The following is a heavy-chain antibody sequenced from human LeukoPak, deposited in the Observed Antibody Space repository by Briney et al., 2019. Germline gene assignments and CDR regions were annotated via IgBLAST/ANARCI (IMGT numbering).Heavy chain of an antibody. CDR1: GGSISSGDYY. CDR2: IFYSGST. Sequence: PSQTLSLTCTVSGGSISSGDYYWSWIRQPPGKGLEWIGLIFYSGSTNYNPSLKSRVTILLDKSKNQFSLKLRSVTAADTAVYYCAREVESSGKFDPWGQGTLVTVSS. V-gene: IGHV4-30-4*01. D-gene: IGHD3-22*01. CDR3: AREVESSGKFDP. J-gene: IGHJ5*02.